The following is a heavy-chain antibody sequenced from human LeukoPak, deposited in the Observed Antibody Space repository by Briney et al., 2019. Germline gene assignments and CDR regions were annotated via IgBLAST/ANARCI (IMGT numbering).Heavy chain of an antibody. CDR1: GYSFTSYW. V-gene: IGHV5-51*01. Sequence: GESLKISCKGSGYSFTSYWIGWVRQMPGKGLEWMGIIYPGDSDTTYSPSFQGQVTISADKSISTAYRQWSSLKASDTAVYYCARQRDTTVVDSWGQGTLVTVSS. D-gene: IGHD5-18*01. CDR2: IYPGDSDT. J-gene: IGHJ4*02. CDR3: ARQRDTTVVDS.